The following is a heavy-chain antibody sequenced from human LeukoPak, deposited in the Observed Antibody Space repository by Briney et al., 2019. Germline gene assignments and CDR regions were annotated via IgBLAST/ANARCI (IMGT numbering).Heavy chain of an antibody. CDR3: ARGLNYDYVWGSYRLGALDI. Sequence: GGSLRLSCAASGFTFSSYAMHWVRQAPGKGLEWVAVISYDGSNKYYADSVKGRFTISRDNSKNTLYLQMNSLRAEDTAVYYCARGLNYDYVWGSYRLGALDIWGQGTMVTVSS. CDR2: ISYDGSNK. D-gene: IGHD3-16*02. CDR1: GFTFSSYA. J-gene: IGHJ3*02. V-gene: IGHV3-30-3*01.